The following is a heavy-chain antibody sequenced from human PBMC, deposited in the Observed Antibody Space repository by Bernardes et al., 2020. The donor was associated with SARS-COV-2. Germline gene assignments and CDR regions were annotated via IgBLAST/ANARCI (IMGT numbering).Heavy chain of an antibody. D-gene: IGHD6-19*01. Sequence: GGSLSLSCAASGFTFSTYWMHWIRQVPGKGLVWVSRINGDGNSINYADSVKGRFTISRDNAKNTLYLQMTSLTAEDTALYYCARGSGNYYFDYWGRGTLITVSS. J-gene: IGHJ4*02. CDR2: INGDGNSI. V-gene: IGHV3-74*01. CDR3: ARGSGNYYFDY. CDR1: GFTFSTYW.